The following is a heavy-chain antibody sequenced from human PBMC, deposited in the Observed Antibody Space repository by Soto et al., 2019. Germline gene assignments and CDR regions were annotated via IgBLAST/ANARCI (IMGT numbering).Heavy chain of an antibody. CDR2: IYHSGST. CDR3: ARARGGIVVY. D-gene: IGHD6-19*01. J-gene: IGHJ4*02. V-gene: IGHV4-30-2*01. Sequence: SETLSLTCAVSGGSISSGGYSWSWIRQPPGKGLEWIGYIYHSGSTYYNPSLKSRVTTSVDRSKNQFSLKLSSVTAADTAVYYCARARGGIVVYWGQGTLVTVSS. CDR1: GGSISSGGYS.